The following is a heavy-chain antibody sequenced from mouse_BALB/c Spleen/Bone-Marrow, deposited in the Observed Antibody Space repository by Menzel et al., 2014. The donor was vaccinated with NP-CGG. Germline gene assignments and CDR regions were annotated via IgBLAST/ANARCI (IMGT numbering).Heavy chain of an antibody. V-gene: IGHV5-12*02. Sequence: EVKLVESGGGLVQPGGSLKLSCATSGFTFSDYYMYWVRQTPEKRLEWVAYISYGGGSTYYPDTVKGRFTISRDNAKNNLYLQVRRLKSEDTAMYYCARHKVFFRYEAWFAYWGQGTLVTVSA. CDR3: ARHKVFFRYEAWFAY. CDR1: GFTFSDYY. CDR2: ISYGGGST. J-gene: IGHJ3*01. D-gene: IGHD2-14*01.